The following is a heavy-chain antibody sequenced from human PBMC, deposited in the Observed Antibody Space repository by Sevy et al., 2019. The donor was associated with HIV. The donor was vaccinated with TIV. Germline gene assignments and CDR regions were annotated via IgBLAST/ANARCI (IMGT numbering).Heavy chain of an antibody. D-gene: IGHD3-3*01. V-gene: IGHV4-31*03. CDR3: ARSLDFWSGYYTGYYYGMDV. CDR2: IYYSGTT. CDR1: GGSISSGGYY. Sequence: SESLSLTCTVSGGSISSGGYYWTWIRQHPGKGLQWIGYIYYSGTTYYNPSLKSRVTISVDTSKNQFSLKLSSVTAADTAVYYCARSLDFWSGYYTGYYYGMDVWGQGTTVTVSS. J-gene: IGHJ6*02.